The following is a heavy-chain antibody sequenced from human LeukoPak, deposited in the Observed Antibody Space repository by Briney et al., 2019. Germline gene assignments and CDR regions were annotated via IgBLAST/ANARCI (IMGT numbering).Heavy chain of an antibody. V-gene: IGHV3-74*01. D-gene: IGHD3-9*01. Sequence: PGGSLRLSCVVSKFTFSNYWMHWVRQAPGEGLVWVSRINGDGSSTAYADSVKGRFTISRDNAKNTLYLQMNSLRAEDTAVYYCARSFYDILIGYYQYFDYWGHGTLVTVSS. CDR1: KFTFSNYW. J-gene: IGHJ4*01. CDR2: INGDGSST. CDR3: ARSFYDILIGYYQYFDY.